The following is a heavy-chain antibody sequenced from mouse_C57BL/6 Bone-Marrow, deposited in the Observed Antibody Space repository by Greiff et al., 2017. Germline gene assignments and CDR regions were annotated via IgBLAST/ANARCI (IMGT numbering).Heavy chain of an antibody. V-gene: IGHV14-2*01. CDR3: ARCPITTVVAGDWYFDV. D-gene: IGHD1-1*01. CDR2: IDPEDGET. CDR1: GFNIKDYY. J-gene: IGHJ1*03. Sequence: VHVKQSGAELVKPGASVKLSCTASGFNIKDYYMHWVKQRTEQGLEWIGRIDPEDGETKYAPKFQGKAPITADTSSNTAYLQLSSLTSEDTAVYYCARCPITTVVAGDWYFDVWGTGTTVTVSS.